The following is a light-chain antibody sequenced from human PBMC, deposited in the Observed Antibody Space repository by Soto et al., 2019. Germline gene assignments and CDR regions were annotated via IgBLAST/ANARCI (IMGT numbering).Light chain of an antibody. J-gene: IGLJ2*01. V-gene: IGLV2-14*01. Sequence: QSALTQPASVSGPPGQSITISCTGTSSDVGGYGSVSWYQQHPGKAPKLMIYEVSNRPSGVSNRFSGSKSGNTASLTISGLQAEDDADYYCATWDGSLPAEVFGGGTKLTVL. CDR2: EVS. CDR1: SSDVGGYGS. CDR3: ATWDGSLPAEV.